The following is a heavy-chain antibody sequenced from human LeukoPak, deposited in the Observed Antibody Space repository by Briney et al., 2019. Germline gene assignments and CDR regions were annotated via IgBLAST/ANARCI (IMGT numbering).Heavy chain of an antibody. CDR1: GFTFSSYY. CDR2: INTDGSST. Sequence: PGGSLRLSCAASGFTFSSYYMPWVRQAPGKGLVWVSRINTDGSSTTYADSVKGRFTISRDNAKNTVYLQMNSLRAEDTAVYYCASGNPAYSYGYWGLGTLVTVSS. D-gene: IGHD5-18*01. V-gene: IGHV3-74*01. CDR3: ASGNPAYSYGY. J-gene: IGHJ4*02.